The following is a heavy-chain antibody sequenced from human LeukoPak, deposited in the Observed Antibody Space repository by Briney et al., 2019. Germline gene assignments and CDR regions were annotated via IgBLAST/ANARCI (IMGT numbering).Heavy chain of an antibody. CDR1: GFTFSSYG. J-gene: IGHJ4*02. CDR2: IWYDGSNK. D-gene: IGHD1-26*01. CDR3: AREAGYSGSYFDGGSLGY. V-gene: IGHV3-33*01. Sequence: GGSLRLSCAASGFTFSSYGMHWVRQAPGKGLEWVAVIWYDGSNKYYADSVKGRFTISRDNSKNTLYLQMNSLRAEDTAVYYCAREAGYSGSYFDGGSLGYWGQGTLVTVSS.